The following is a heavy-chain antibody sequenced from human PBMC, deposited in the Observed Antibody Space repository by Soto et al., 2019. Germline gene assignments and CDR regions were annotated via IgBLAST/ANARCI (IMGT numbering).Heavy chain of an antibody. CDR1: TCTFVSHA. V-gene: IGHV3-23*01. D-gene: IGHD3-22*01. CDR3: ARSRSYCYDSRAVSY. CDR2: ISGSGGST. Sequence: GLPKRHSTTPATCTFVSHAMSRIIPPQGKWLEWVSAISGSGGSTYYADAVKGRFTISRDNSKNTLYLQRNSLRAEDTAVDYCARSRSYCYDSRAVSYWGQGSLVPV. J-gene: IGHJ4*02.